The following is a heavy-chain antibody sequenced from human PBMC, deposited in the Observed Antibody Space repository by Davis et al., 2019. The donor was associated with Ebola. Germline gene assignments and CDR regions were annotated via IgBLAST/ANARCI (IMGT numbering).Heavy chain of an antibody. J-gene: IGHJ5*02. Sequence: ASVKVSCKASGYTFTSYGISWVRQAPGQGLEWMGWISAYNGNTNYAQKLQGRVTMTTDTSTSTAYTELRSLRSDDTAVYYCARSITMIVGGWFDPWGQGTLVTVSS. CDR1: GYTFTSYG. D-gene: IGHD3-22*01. CDR2: ISAYNGNT. V-gene: IGHV1-18*01. CDR3: ARSITMIVGGWFDP.